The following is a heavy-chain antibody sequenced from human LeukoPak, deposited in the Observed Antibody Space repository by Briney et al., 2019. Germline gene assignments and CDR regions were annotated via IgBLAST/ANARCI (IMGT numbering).Heavy chain of an antibody. CDR1: GDSISAFY. CDR3: ARGGARGSSAFDI. D-gene: IGHD3-10*01. J-gene: IGHJ3*02. V-gene: IGHV4-59*01. Sequence: PWETLSLTCTVSGDSISAFYWSWLRQPPGKGLEWIGYIYYSGSTNYNPSLKSRVTISIETSKNQFSLKLRSVTAADTAVYYCARGGARGSSAFDIWGQGTMVTVSS. CDR2: IYYSGST.